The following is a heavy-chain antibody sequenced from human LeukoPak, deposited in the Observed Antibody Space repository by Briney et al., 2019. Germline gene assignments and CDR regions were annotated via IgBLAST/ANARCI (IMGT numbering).Heavy chain of an antibody. Sequence: ASVKVSCKASGYTFTSYDIDWVRQATGQGLEWMGWMNPNSGNTGYAQKFQGRVTMTRNTPISTAYMELSSLRSEDTAVYYCARATYYDFWSGYYITGRGDFDYWGQGTLVTVSS. CDR1: GYTFTSYD. CDR2: MNPNSGNT. J-gene: IGHJ4*02. D-gene: IGHD3-3*01. CDR3: ARATYYDFWSGYYITGRGDFDY. V-gene: IGHV1-8*01.